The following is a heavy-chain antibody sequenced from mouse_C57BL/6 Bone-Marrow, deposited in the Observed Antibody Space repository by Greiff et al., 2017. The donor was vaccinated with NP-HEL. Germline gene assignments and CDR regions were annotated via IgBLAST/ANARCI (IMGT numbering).Heavy chain of an antibody. D-gene: IGHD2-1*01. CDR3: ARGGIYYGNYYAMDY. CDR1: GYTFTDYY. J-gene: IGHJ4*01. CDR2: INPNNGGT. V-gene: IGHV1-26*01. Sequence: EVQLQQSGPELVKPGASVKISCKASGYTFTDYYMNWVKQSHGKSLEWIGDINPNNGGTSYNQKFKGKATLTVDKSSSTAYMELRSLTSEDSAVYYCARGGIYYGNYYAMDYWGQGTSVTVSP.